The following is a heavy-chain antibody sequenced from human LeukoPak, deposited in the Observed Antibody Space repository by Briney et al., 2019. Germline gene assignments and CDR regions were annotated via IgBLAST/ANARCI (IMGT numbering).Heavy chain of an antibody. Sequence: KPSETLSLTCGVSGGSIGNSYWNWIRQPPGKGLEWIGNIYNSGTTDYNSSLKSRVTISLDTSKNHFSLRLSSMTAADTAVYYCARSYGGSTYYPFDYWGQGTLVTVSS. J-gene: IGHJ4*02. CDR3: ARSYGGSTYYPFDY. CDR1: GGSIGNSY. V-gene: IGHV4-59*01. CDR2: IYNSGTT. D-gene: IGHD3-22*01.